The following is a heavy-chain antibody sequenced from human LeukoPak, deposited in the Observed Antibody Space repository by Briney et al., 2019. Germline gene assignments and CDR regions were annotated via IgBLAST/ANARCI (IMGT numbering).Heavy chain of an antibody. V-gene: IGHV4-34*01. CDR3: ARVGVQIVVVPAATTQTTYYYYMDV. J-gene: IGHJ6*03. CDR1: GGSFSGYY. D-gene: IGHD2-2*01. CDR2: INHSGST. Sequence: PSETLSLTCAVYGGSFSGYYWSWIRQPPGKELEWIGEINHSGSTNYSPSLKSRVTMSVDTSKNQFSLKLSSVTAADTAMYYCARVGVQIVVVPAATTQTTYYYYMDVWDKGTTVTVSS.